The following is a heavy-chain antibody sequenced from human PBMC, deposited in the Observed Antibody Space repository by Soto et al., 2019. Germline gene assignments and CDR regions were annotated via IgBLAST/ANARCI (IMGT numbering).Heavy chain of an antibody. D-gene: IGHD4-4*01. CDR3: ARQYGHKPYSNYGAIIT. CDR1: GGSISSSSYY. V-gene: IGHV4-39*01. Sequence: SETLSLTCTVSGGSISSSSYYWGWIRQPPGKGLEWIGSIYYSGSTYYNPSLKSRVTISVDTSKNQFSLKLSSVTAADTAVYYCARQYGHKPYSNYGAIITWGQGTLVTVSS. J-gene: IGHJ5*02. CDR2: IYYSGST.